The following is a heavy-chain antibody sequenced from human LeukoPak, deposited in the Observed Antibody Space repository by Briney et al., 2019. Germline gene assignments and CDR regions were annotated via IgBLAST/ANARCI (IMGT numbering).Heavy chain of an antibody. V-gene: IGHV1-69*04. CDR1: GGTFSSYA. D-gene: IGHD3-10*01. CDR3: ARAPTMVSGGFDY. CDR2: IIRIFGIA. J-gene: IGHJ4*02. Sequence: ASVKVSCKASGGTFSSYAISWVRQAPGQGLEWMGRIIRIFGIANYAQKSQGRVTITADKSTSTAYMELSSLRSEDTAVYYCARAPTMVSGGFDYWGQGTLVTVSS.